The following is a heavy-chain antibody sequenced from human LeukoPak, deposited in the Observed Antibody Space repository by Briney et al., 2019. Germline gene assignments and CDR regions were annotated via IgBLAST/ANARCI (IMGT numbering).Heavy chain of an antibody. CDR2: ISSSSSYI. D-gene: IGHD5-18*01. J-gene: IGHJ4*02. V-gene: IGHV3-21*04. CDR3: AREDSYGAPDY. CDR1: GFTFSSYS. Sequence: GGSLRLSCAASGFTFSSYSMNWVRQAPGKGLEWVSSISSSSSYIYYADSAKGRFTISRDNAKNSLYLQMNSLRAEDTAVYYCAREDSYGAPDYWGQGTLVTVSS.